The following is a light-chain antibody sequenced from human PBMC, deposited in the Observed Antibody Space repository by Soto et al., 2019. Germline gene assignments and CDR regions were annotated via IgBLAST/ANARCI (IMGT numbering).Light chain of an antibody. V-gene: IGLV2-14*01. CDR3: TSYTSGSLYV. J-gene: IGLJ1*01. CDR1: SSDFGAYNY. CDR2: NVS. Sequence: QSALTQPASMSGSPGQSITISCTGTSSDFGAYNYVSWYQQYPGKVPKLLIYNVSNRPSGVSNRFSGSKSGNTASLTISGLQAEDEAEYFCTSYTSGSLYVFGTGTKLTVL.